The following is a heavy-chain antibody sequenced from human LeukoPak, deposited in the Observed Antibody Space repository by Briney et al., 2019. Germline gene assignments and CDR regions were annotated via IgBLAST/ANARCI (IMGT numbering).Heavy chain of an antibody. CDR2: ISSSSGSI. CDR1: GCTFSTNS. J-gene: IGHJ5*02. CDR3: ARELGYCSGGRCYKIRFDP. V-gene: IGHV3-48*01. D-gene: IGHD2-15*01. Sequence: GGSLRLSCSASGCTFSTNSMNWVRQAPGKGLEWVSYISSSSGSIYYADSVKGRFTISRDNAKNSLYLQMTSLRAEDTAVYHCARELGYCSGGRCYKIRFDPWGQGTQVTVSS.